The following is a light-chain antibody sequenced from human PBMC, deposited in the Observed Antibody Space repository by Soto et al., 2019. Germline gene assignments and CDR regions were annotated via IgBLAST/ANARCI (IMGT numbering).Light chain of an antibody. Sequence: QSVLTQPPSASGTPGQSGTLSCSGSNSNLGTNYVYWYQQLPGTAPKLLIYRNNERPSGVPDRFSGSKSGTSASLAISGLRSEDEADYYCAAWDDSLSGLWVFGGGTKLTVL. CDR1: NSNLGTNY. CDR2: RNN. V-gene: IGLV1-47*01. J-gene: IGLJ3*02. CDR3: AAWDDSLSGLWV.